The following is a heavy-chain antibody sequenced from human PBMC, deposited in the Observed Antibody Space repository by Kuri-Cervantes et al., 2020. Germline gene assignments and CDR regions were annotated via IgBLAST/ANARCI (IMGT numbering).Heavy chain of an antibody. J-gene: IGHJ5*02. D-gene: IGHD1-26*01. CDR1: GFTFSSYW. CDR3: ARVLSVGELPLGGGWFDP. CDR2: IKQDGSEK. Sequence: GESLKISCAASGFTFSSYWVNWVRQAPGKGLEWVANIKQDGSEKYYVDSVKGRFTISRDNAKNSLYLQMNSLRAEDTAVYYCARVLSVGELPLGGGWFDPWGQGTLVTVSS. V-gene: IGHV3-7*01.